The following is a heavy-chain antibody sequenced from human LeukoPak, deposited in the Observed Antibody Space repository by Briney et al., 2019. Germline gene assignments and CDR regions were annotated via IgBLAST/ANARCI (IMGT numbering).Heavy chain of an antibody. CDR1: GFSFSDYW. D-gene: IGHD6-6*01. CDR2: IKQDGRNI. CDR3: AVRAAARYYYYMDV. J-gene: IGHJ6*03. V-gene: IGHV3-7*01. Sequence: GGSLRLSCAASGFSFSDYWMTWVRQAPGKGLECVASIKQDGRNIKYVDSVKGRFTISRDNTKNSLYLQMNSLRAEDTAVYYCAVRAAARYYYYMDVWGKGTTVTVSS.